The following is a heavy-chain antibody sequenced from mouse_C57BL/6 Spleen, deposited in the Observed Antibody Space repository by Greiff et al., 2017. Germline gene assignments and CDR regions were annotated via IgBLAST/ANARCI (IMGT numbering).Heavy chain of an antibody. Sequence: QVQLQQSDAELVKPGASVKISCKVSGYTFTDHTIHWMKQRPEQGLEWIGYIYPRDGSTKYNEKFKGKATLTADKSSSTAYLQLNSLTSEDSAVYFCARSGDGYYEYYAMDYWGQGTSVTVSS. CDR3: ARSGDGYYEYYAMDY. V-gene: IGHV1-78*01. CDR1: GYTFTDHT. J-gene: IGHJ4*01. CDR2: IYPRDGST. D-gene: IGHD2-3*01.